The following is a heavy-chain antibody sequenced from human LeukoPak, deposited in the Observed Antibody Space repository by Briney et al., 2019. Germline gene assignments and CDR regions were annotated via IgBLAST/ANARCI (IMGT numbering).Heavy chain of an antibody. CDR2: ISAYNGNT. J-gene: IGHJ5*02. D-gene: IGHD2-2*01. Sequence: ASVTVSCTASGYTFTSYGISWVRQAPGQGLEWMGWISAYNGNTNYAQKLQGRVTMTTDTSTSTAYMELRSLRSDDTAVYYCARDHCSSTSCYRNWFDPWGQGTLVTVSS. V-gene: IGHV1-18*04. CDR3: ARDHCSSTSCYRNWFDP. CDR1: GYTFTSYG.